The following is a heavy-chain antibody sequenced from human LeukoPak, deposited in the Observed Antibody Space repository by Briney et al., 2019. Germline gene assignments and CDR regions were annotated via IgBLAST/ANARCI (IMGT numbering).Heavy chain of an antibody. Sequence: PGGSLRLSCTASGFTFGDYTMSWVRQAPGKGLEWVGFIRSEAYDGTTEYAASVKGRFTISRDDSKSIAYLQMNSLKTEDTAMYYCARDGCGSTSCYPVFDFWGQGTLVTVSS. D-gene: IGHD2-2*01. CDR2: IRSEAYDGTT. J-gene: IGHJ4*02. CDR3: ARDGCGSTSCYPVFDF. CDR1: GFTFGDYT. V-gene: IGHV3-49*04.